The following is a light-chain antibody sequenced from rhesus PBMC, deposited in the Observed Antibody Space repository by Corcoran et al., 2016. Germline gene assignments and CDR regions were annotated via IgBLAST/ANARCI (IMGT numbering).Light chain of an antibody. CDR2: ALS. J-gene: IGKJ2*01. CDR3: LQYNSDPFS. Sequence: DIQMTQSPSSLSASVGDRVTITCRASQGIRTYLNWYQQEPGKAPTRLIYALSSLESGVPSRFSGSGSGTDFTLTISSLQPEDFATYYCLQYNSDPFSFGQGTKVEIK. CDR1: QGIRTY. V-gene: IGKV1-43*02.